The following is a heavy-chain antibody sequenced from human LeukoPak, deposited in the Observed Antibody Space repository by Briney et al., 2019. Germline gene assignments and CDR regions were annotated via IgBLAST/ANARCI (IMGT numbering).Heavy chain of an antibody. Sequence: GGSLRLSCAASGFTFSSYAMHWVRQAPGKGLEWVAVISYDGSNKYYADSVKGRFTISRDNSKNTLYLQMNSLRAEDTAVYYCARARGSYFGVFDYWGQGTLVTVSS. J-gene: IGHJ4*02. CDR2: ISYDGSNK. D-gene: IGHD1-26*01. CDR1: GFTFSSYA. CDR3: ARARGSYFGVFDY. V-gene: IGHV3-30*04.